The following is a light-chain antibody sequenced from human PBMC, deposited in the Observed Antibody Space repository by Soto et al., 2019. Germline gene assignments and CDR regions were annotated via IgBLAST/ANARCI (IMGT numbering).Light chain of an antibody. Sequence: QAVVTQPASVSGSPGQSITISCTGTSSDVGGYNYVSWYQQHPGKAPKLMIYDVSNRPSGVSNRFSGSKSGNTASLTISGVQAEDEADYYCSSYTSSSTVVFGGGTQLTVL. CDR2: DVS. CDR3: SSYTSSSTVV. J-gene: IGLJ2*01. V-gene: IGLV2-14*01. CDR1: SSDVGGYNY.